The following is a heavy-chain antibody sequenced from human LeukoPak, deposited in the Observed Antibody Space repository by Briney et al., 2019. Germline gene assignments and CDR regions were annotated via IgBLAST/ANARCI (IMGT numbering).Heavy chain of an antibody. D-gene: IGHD1-1*01. CDR3: ARSRASVATAGTFGD. CDR2: IHHSGST. J-gene: IGHJ4*02. CDR1: GGSFSGSY. Sequence: PSETLSLTCAVYGGSFSGSYWSWIRQSPGKGLGWIGEIHHSGSTNYNPSLKSRVTISLDTSNNQFSLKLTSVTAADTAVYYCARSRASVATAGTFGDWGQGALVTVSS. V-gene: IGHV4-34*01.